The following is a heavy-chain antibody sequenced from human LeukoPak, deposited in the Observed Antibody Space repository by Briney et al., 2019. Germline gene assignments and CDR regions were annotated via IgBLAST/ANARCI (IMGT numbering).Heavy chain of an antibody. D-gene: IGHD2-15*01. CDR3: ARERYCSGGSCYSD. CDR1: GFTFSSYW. J-gene: IGHJ4*02. CDR2: INSDGSST. V-gene: IGHV3-74*01. Sequence: GGSLRLSCAASGFTFSSYWMHWVRQAPGKGLVGVSRINSDGSSTSYADSVKGRFTISRDNAKNSLYLQMNSLRAEDTAVYYCARERYCSGGSCYSDWGQGTLVTVSS.